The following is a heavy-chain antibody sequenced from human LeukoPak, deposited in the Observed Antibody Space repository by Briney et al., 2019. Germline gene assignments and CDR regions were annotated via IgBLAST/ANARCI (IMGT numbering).Heavy chain of an antibody. D-gene: IGHD1-1*01. CDR3: AGEVDDDYYYYYMDV. J-gene: IGHJ6*03. CDR2: IYYSGST. CDR1: GGSISSHY. V-gene: IGHV4-59*11. Sequence: SETLSLTCTVSGGSISSHYWSWIRQPPGKGLEWIGYIYYSGSTNYNPSLKSRVTISVDTSKNQFSLKLSSVTAADTAVYYCAGEVDDDYYYYYMDVWGKGTTVTVSS.